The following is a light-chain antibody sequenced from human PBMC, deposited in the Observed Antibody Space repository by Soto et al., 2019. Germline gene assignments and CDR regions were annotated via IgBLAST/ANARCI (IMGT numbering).Light chain of an antibody. V-gene: IGKV1-5*01. CDR3: QQYHLYWT. Sequence: MTQSPATLSVSPGERATLSCRAGQRIATWLAWYQHQPGSAPKLLIYGVSTLQSGVPSRFSGSGSGAEFTLTIDNLQPEDFATYYCQQYHLYWTFGPGTKVDIK. CDR1: QRIATW. J-gene: IGKJ1*01. CDR2: GVS.